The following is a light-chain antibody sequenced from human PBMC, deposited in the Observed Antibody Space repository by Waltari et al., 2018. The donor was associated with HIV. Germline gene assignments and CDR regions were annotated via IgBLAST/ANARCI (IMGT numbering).Light chain of an antibody. J-gene: IGKJ2*01. CDR1: QNLLHSNGYNY. V-gene: IGKV2-28*01. Sequence: DIVMTQSPLSLPVTPGEQASISCRSSQNLLHSNGYNYLDWFLQKPGQSPQLLIYLGSNRASGVPDRFRGSGSGTDFTLKISRVEAEDVGVYYCMQSLQTPRTFGQGTKLEIK. CDR2: LGS. CDR3: MQSLQTPRT.